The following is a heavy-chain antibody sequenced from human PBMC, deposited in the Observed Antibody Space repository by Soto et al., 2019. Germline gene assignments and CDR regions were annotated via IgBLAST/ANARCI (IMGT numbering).Heavy chain of an antibody. CDR1: GGSISSGGYS. CDR3: AWTYYDGRSGCPSWFGP. J-gene: IGHJ5*02. Sequence: SETLSLTCAVSGGSISSGGYSWSWIRQQPGKGLEWIGYIYHSGSTYYNPSLKSRVTISVDRSKNQFSLKLSSVTAADTAVYSCAWTYYDGRSGCPSWFGPWDQGTLVTVAS. D-gene: IGHD3-3*01. CDR2: IYHSGST. V-gene: IGHV4-30-2*01.